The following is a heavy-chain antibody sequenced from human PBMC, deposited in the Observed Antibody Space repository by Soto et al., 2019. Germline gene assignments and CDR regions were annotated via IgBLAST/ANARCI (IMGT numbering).Heavy chain of an antibody. CDR1: GFTFSSYS. Sequence: EVQLVESGGGLVKPGGSLRLSCAASGFTFSSYSMNWARQAPGKGLEWVSSISSSSSYIYFADSVKGRFTISRDNAKNSLYLQMNRLRAEDTAVYYCARMYGDYGLNGNYYGMDVWGQGTTVTVSS. D-gene: IGHD4-17*01. J-gene: IGHJ6*02. CDR2: ISSSSSYI. V-gene: IGHV3-21*01. CDR3: ARMYGDYGLNGNYYGMDV.